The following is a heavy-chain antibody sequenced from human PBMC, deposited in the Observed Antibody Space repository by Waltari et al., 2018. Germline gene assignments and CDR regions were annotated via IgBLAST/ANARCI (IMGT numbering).Heavy chain of an antibody. V-gene: IGHV4-31*03. D-gene: IGHD5-18*01. Sequence: QVQLQESGPGLVRPSQTLSLTCTVSGGSISSGGYYWSGIRQHPGKGLEWIGYIYHSGSTYYNPSLKSRVTISVDRSKNQFSLKLSSVTAADTAVYYCARASGYSYGHDYFDYWGQGTLVTVSS. J-gene: IGHJ4*02. CDR1: GGSISSGGYY. CDR3: ARASGYSYGHDYFDY. CDR2: IYHSGST.